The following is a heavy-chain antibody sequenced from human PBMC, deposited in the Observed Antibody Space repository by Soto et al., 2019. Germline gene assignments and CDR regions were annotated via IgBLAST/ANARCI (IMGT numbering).Heavy chain of an antibody. CDR1: GFTFSNYW. CDR2: INSDGSST. Sequence: EVQLVESGGGLVQPGGSLRLSCAASGFTFSNYWMHWVRQDPGKGLVWVSRINSDGSSTSDADSVKGRFTISRDNAKNTLYLQMNSLRAEDTAVYYCARGGDFWTGYSGGENWFDPWGQGTLVTVSS. D-gene: IGHD3-3*01. CDR3: ARGGDFWTGYSGGENWFDP. V-gene: IGHV3-74*01. J-gene: IGHJ5*02.